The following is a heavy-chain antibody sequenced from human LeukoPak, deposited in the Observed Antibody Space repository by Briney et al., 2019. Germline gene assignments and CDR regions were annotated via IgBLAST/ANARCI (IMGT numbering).Heavy chain of an antibody. V-gene: IGHV4-4*09. CDR2: VNSKGET. D-gene: IGHD2-8*01. Sequence: SETLSLTCTVSGVSMSAFQWSWVRQSPEKGLEWIGCVNSKGETNYNPSLKSRVITSVDTSKSQFSLRLTSVTAADTAVYYCATSNDAKIAPFDHWGQGALVTVSS. CDR3: ATSNDAKIAPFDH. J-gene: IGHJ4*02. CDR1: GVSMSAFQ.